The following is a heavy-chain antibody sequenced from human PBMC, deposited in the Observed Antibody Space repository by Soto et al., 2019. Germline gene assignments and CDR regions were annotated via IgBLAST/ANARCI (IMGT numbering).Heavy chain of an antibody. J-gene: IGHJ6*01. Sequence: QVQLVQSGAEVRKPGASVKVSCKASGYTFSTSGMSWLRQAPGQGLEWMGWISTYNGDTNDAPKFQDRVTMNADTSTSTVYMERRSLRSDDTAVYYCARAVAAPYYYSGMCVWGQGTRVTVSS. V-gene: IGHV1-18*01. CDR1: GYTFSTSG. CDR3: ARAVAAPYYYSGMCV. D-gene: IGHD6-6*01. CDR2: ISTYNGDT.